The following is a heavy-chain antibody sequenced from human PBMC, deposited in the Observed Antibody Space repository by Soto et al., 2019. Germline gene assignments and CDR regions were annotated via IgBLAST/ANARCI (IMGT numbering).Heavy chain of an antibody. CDR2: IDTRSSSI. Sequence: EVQLVESGGGLVQPGGSLRLSCAASGFTLRIYSMHWVRQAPGRGLEWVSYIDTRSSSISYADSVRGRFTISRDNAKSSLYLQMSSLRAEDTAGYYCASELKHLYMYVWGKGDTVTVSS. J-gene: IGHJ6*03. CDR1: GFTLRIYS. V-gene: IGHV3-48*01. CDR3: ASELKHLYMYV.